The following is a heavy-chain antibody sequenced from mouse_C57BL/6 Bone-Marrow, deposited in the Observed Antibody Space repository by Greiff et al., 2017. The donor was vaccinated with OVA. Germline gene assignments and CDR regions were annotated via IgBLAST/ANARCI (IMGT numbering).Heavy chain of an antibody. CDR1: GYTFTDYY. CDR2: IGPGSGST. D-gene: IGHD1-1*01. CDR3: ARHYYYGSPYYYAMDY. V-gene: IGHV1-77*01. J-gene: IGHJ4*01. Sequence: QVQLQQSGAELVKPGASVKISCKASGYTFTDYYINWVKQRPGQGLEWIGKIGPGSGSTYYNEKFKGKATLTADKSSSTAYMQLSSLTSEDSAVYFCARHYYYGSPYYYAMDYWGQGTSVTVSS.